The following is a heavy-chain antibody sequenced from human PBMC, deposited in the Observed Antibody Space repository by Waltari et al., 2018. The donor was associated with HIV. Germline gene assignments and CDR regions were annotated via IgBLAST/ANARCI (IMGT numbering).Heavy chain of an antibody. J-gene: IGHJ4*02. D-gene: IGHD3-10*01. V-gene: IGHV3-53*01. CDR1: GVSVTTNY. Sequence: EVQLVESGGGLIQPGGSLRLSCVASGVSVTTNYMSWVRQAPGKGLEWVSMAYNDGTTHYADSVSGRFSIARDNSQNTLFLQMNSLRVDDTAVYYCARWTGTYYDSWGQGTLVTVSS. CDR3: ARWTGTYYDS. CDR2: AYNDGTT.